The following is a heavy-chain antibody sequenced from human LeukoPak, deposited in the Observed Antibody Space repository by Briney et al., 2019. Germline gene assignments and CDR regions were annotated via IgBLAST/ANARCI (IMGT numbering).Heavy chain of an antibody. D-gene: IGHD6-6*01. V-gene: IGHV3-30*02. Sequence: GGSLRLSCAASGFTFSRYGLHWVRQAPGRGLEWVAFIRYDGSNKYYADSVKGRFTISRDNSKNTLYLQMNSLRAEDTAVYYCAKDLGAARPYYYYYYMDVWGKGTTVTVSS. CDR2: IRYDGSNK. J-gene: IGHJ6*03. CDR3: AKDLGAARPYYYYYYMDV. CDR1: GFTFSRYG.